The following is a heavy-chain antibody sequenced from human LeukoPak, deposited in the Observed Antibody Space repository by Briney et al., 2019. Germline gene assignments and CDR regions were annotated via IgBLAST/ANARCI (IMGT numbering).Heavy chain of an antibody. CDR2: ISGSGDNT. J-gene: IGHJ4*02. Sequence: QPGGSLRLPCAASGFTFSSYAMSWVRQPPGKGLEWVSGISGSGDNTYYADSVKGRFTISRDNSKKTLYLHLNSLRVEDAAVYYCAKDGYSSIPGFHFEYWGQGTPVTVSS. CDR1: GFTFSSYA. CDR3: AKDGYSSIPGFHFEY. D-gene: IGHD6-13*01. V-gene: IGHV3-23*01.